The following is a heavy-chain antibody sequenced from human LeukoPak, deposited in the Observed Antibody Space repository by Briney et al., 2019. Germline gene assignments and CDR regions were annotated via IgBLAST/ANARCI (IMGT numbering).Heavy chain of an antibody. J-gene: IGHJ4*02. CDR1: GGSISSYY. D-gene: IGHD2-21*01. CDR3: ARDAYGGNGY. Sequence: SETLSLTCTVSGGSISSYYWSWIRQPAGKGLEWIGRIDSSGSTNYNPSPKSRVTMSVDTSNNQFSLKLTSVTAAGTAMYYCARDAYGGNGYWGQGTLVTVSS. CDR2: IDSSGST. V-gene: IGHV4-4*07.